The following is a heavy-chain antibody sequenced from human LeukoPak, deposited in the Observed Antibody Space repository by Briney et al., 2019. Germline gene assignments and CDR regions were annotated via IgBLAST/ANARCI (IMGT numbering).Heavy chain of an antibody. V-gene: IGHV1-2*02. Sequence: GASLKVSCKASGYTFTGYYMHWVRQAPGQGLEWMGWINPNSGGTNYAQKFQGRVTMTRDTSISTAYMELSRLRSDDTAVYYCARDYPSGATRYYYYYMDVWGKGTTVTVSS. D-gene: IGHD5-12*01. CDR2: INPNSGGT. CDR1: GYTFTGYY. J-gene: IGHJ6*03. CDR3: ARDYPSGATRYYYYYMDV.